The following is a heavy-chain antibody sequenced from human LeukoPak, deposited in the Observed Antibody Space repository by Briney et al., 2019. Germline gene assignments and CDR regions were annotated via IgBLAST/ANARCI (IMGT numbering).Heavy chain of an antibody. CDR1: GFTFSSYA. J-gene: IGHJ5*02. V-gene: IGHV3-23*01. D-gene: IGHD3-22*01. Sequence: PGGSLRLSCAASGFTFSSYAMSWVRQAPGKGLEGVSAISGSGGSTYYADSVKGRFTISRDNSKNTLYLQMNNLRPEDTAVYYCLKDMFHYDSSGYPWGQGTLVIVSS. CDR3: LKDMFHYDSSGYP. CDR2: ISGSGGST.